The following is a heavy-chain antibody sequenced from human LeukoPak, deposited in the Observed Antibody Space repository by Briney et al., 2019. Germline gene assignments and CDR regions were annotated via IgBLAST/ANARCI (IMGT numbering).Heavy chain of an antibody. D-gene: IGHD2-2*02. CDR3: ARVRGGYCSGTSCYNAFDI. J-gene: IGHJ3*02. CDR2: IKKDGSEK. Sequence: GGSLRLSCAASGFTFSSYWMDWFRQAPGKGLEWVANIKKDGSEKYYVNTVKGRFTISRDSAQNSLYLQMNSLRGEDTAVYYCARVRGGYCSGTSCYNAFDIWGQGTMVTVSS. V-gene: IGHV3-7*01. CDR1: GFTFSSYW.